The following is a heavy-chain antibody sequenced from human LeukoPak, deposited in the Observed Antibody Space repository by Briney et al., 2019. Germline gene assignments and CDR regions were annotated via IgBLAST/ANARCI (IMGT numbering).Heavy chain of an antibody. V-gene: IGHV4-59*01. CDR1: GNSISSYY. D-gene: IGHD3-22*01. J-gene: IGHJ4*02. CDR2: IYYSGST. CDR3: ARAYHYDSSGYYDY. Sequence: SETLSLTCKVFGNSISSYYWSWIRQPPGKGLEWIGYIYYSGSTNYNPSLKSRVTISVDTSKKQFSLKLSSVTAADTAVYYCARAYHYDSSGYYDYWGQGTLVTVSS.